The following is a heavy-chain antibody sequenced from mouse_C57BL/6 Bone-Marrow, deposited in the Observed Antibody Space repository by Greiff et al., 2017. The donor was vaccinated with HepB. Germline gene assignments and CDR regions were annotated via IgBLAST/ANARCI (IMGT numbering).Heavy chain of an antibody. Sequence: QVQLQQPGAELVKPGASVKLSCKASGYTFTSYWMHWVKQRPGQGLEWIGMIHPNSGSTNYYEKFKSKATLTVDKSSSTAYMQLSSLTSEDSAVYYCARCSSYWYFDVWGTGTTVTVSS. CDR1: GYTFTSYW. CDR3: ARCSSYWYFDV. CDR2: IHPNSGST. D-gene: IGHD1-1*01. J-gene: IGHJ1*03. V-gene: IGHV1-64*01.